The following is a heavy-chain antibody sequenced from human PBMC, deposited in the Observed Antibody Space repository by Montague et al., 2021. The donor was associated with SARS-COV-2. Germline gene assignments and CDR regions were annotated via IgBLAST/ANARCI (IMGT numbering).Heavy chain of an antibody. V-gene: IGHV4-61*02. CDR1: GGSIGSGSFY. Sequence: TLSLTCTVSGGSIGSGSFYWSWIRQPAGKGLEWIGRIYTNGGTNYHPSLKSRVTISIDTSKNQFSLRLSSVTAADTAVYYCARWDYDFLSGSSRGLDVWGQGTTVTVSS. D-gene: IGHD3-3*01. CDR3: ARWDYDFLSGSSRGLDV. CDR2: IYTNGGT. J-gene: IGHJ6*02.